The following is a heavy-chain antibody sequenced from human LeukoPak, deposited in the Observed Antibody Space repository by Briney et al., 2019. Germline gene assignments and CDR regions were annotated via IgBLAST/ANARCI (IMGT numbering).Heavy chain of an antibody. D-gene: IGHD1-26*01. CDR3: ARDRYQSGSYVRYFDY. CDR2: IIPIFGTA. V-gene: IGHV1-69*13. J-gene: IGHJ4*02. Sequence: SVKVSCKASGYTFPGHHIHWVRQAPGQGLEWMGGIIPIFGTANYAQKFQGRVTITADESTSTAYMELSSLRSEDTAVYYCARDRYQSGSYVRYFDYWGQGTLVTLSS. CDR1: GYTFPGHH.